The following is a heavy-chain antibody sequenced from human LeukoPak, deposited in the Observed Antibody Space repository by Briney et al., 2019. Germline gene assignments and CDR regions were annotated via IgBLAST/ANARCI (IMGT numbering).Heavy chain of an antibody. D-gene: IGHD3-10*01. CDR1: GYTFTGYY. V-gene: IGHV1-2*02. J-gene: IGHJ4*02. CDR2: INPNSGGT. Sequence: ASVKVSCKASGYTFTGYYMHWVRQAPGQGLEWMGWINPNSGGTNYAQKFQGRVTMTRDTSISTAYMELSRLRSDDTAVYYCGRVFKFYGSGSYYNDYWAREPWSPSPQ. CDR3: GRVFKFYGSGSYYNDY.